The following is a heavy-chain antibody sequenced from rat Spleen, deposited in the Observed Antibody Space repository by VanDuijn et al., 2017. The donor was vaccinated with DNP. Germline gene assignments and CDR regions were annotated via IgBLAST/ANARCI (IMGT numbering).Heavy chain of an antibody. CDR3: ARHGNIGTTTDWFAY. D-gene: IGHD1-5*01. V-gene: IGHV5-46*01. Sequence: EVQLVESGGGLVQPGRSMKLSCAASGFTFSSFPMAWVRQAPTKGLEWVASISTSGGNTYYPDSVKGRFTISRDNAKSSLYLQMNSLKSEDTATYYCARHGNIGTTTDWFAYWGQGTLVTVSS. J-gene: IGHJ3*01. CDR1: GFTFSSFP. CDR2: ISTSGGNT.